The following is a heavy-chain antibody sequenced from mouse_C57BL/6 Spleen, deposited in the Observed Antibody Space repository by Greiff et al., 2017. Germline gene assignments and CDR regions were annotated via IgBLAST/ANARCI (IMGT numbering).Heavy chain of an antibody. D-gene: IGHD1-1*01. J-gene: IGHJ4*01. Sequence: VQLQQSVAELVRPGASVKLSCTASGFNIKNTYMHWVKQRPEQGLEWIGRIDPANGNTKYAPKFQGKATITADTSSNTAYLQLSSLTSEDTAIYYCARTGYYGSRGGNYYAMDYWGQGTSVTVSS. CDR3: ARTGYYGSRGGNYYAMDY. V-gene: IGHV14-3*01. CDR1: GFNIKNTY. CDR2: IDPANGNT.